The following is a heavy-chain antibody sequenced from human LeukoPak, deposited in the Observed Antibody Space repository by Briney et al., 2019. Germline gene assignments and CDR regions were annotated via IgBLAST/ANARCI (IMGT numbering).Heavy chain of an antibody. D-gene: IGHD2/OR15-2a*01. CDR1: GLTFNKYW. CDR3: ARVSILIVPYYAFDI. Sequence: GGSLRLSCEASGLTFNKYWMTWVRQAPGKGLEWVANIKQDGSEKNYVDSVKGRFTISRDNAKNSLYLQMNSLRAEDTAVYYCARVSILIVPYYAFDIWGQGTMVTVSS. CDR2: IKQDGSEK. J-gene: IGHJ3*02. V-gene: IGHV3-7*04.